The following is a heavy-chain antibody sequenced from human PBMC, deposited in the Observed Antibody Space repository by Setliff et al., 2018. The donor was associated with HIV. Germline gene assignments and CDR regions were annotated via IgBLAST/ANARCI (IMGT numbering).Heavy chain of an antibody. CDR1: GFTFDRFW. V-gene: IGHV3-74*01. CDR3: AGAQQQLAPLEVRFDP. D-gene: IGHD6-13*01. CDR2: VNRDGSST. J-gene: IGHJ5*02. Sequence: GGSLRLSCAASGFTFDRFWMHWVRQAPGKGLVWVSRVNRDGSSTTYADSVKDRFTISRDNAKNTLYLQMNSLRAEDTAVYYCAGAQQQLAPLEVRFDPWGQGTLVTVSS.